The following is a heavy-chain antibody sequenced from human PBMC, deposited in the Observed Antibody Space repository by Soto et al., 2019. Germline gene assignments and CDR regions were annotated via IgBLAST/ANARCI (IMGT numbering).Heavy chain of an antibody. Sequence: ASVKVSCKASGYTFTSYDINWVRQATGQGLEWMGWMNPNSGKTGYAQKFQGRVTMTRNTSISTAYMELGSLRSEDTAVYYCAFGPGITGKDGGVQYYYYYMDVWGKGTTVTVSS. V-gene: IGHV1-8*01. CDR3: AFGPGITGKDGGVQYYYYYMDV. D-gene: IGHD1-20*01. CDR1: GYTFTSYD. J-gene: IGHJ6*03. CDR2: MNPNSGKT.